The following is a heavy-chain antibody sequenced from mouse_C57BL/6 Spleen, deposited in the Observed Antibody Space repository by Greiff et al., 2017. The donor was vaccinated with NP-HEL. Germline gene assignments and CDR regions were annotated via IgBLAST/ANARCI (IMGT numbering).Heavy chain of an antibody. V-gene: IGHV1-82*01. CDR1: GYAFSSSW. Sequence: VHLVESGPELVKPGASVKISCKASGYAFSSSWMNWVKQRPGKGLEWIGRIYPGDGDTNYNGKFKGKATLTADKSSSTAYMQLSSLTSEDSAVYFCAGATVVGYFDVWGTGTTVTVSS. CDR3: AGATVVGYFDV. J-gene: IGHJ1*03. D-gene: IGHD1-1*01. CDR2: IYPGDGDT.